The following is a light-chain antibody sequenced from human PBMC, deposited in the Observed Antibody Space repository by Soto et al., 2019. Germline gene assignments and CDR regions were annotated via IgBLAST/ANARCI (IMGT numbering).Light chain of an antibody. Sequence: EVVMTQSPATLSVSPGERATLSCRASETVATNLAWYQQKPGQAPRLLISGASTRAAGISDRFRGSGSGTEFTITIKSLQSEDSAISYCPKYFEWPPMTFGQGTKVEI. CDR2: GAS. CDR3: PKYFEWPPMT. J-gene: IGKJ1*01. V-gene: IGKV3-15*01. CDR1: ETVATN.